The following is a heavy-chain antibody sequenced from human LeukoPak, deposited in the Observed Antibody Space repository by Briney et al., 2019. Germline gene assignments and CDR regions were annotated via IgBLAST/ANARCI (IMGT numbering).Heavy chain of an antibody. CDR1: GGSISSSSYY. J-gene: IGHJ3*02. V-gene: IGHV4-39*01. D-gene: IGHD6-19*01. CDR2: IYYSGST. Sequence: SSETLSLTRTVSGGSISSSSYYWGWIRQPPGKGLEWIGSIYYSGSTYYNPSLKSRVTISVDTSKNQFSLKLSSVTAADTAVYYCVRSYSSGWYEAFDIWGQGTMVTVSS. CDR3: VRSYSSGWYEAFDI.